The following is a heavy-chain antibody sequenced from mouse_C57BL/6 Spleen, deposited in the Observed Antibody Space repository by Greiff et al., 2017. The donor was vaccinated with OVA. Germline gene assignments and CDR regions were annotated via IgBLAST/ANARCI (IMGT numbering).Heavy chain of an antibody. CDR1: GFTFSDYG. J-gene: IGHJ2*01. V-gene: IGHV5-17*01. CDR3: ATSYCGY. CDR2: ISSGSTTI. Sequence: EVQRVESGGGLVKPGGFLKLSCAASGFTFSDYGLHWVRQDPEKGLEWVAYISSGSTTIYYADTGKGRITMSKDNANNTLFLQMTSLRSEDSAMYYCATSYCGYWSQGTTLTVAS.